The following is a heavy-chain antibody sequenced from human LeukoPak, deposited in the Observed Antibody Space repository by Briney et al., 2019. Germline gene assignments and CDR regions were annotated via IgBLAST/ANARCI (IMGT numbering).Heavy chain of an antibody. V-gene: IGHV4-4*07. CDR3: AREDPKEDAFDI. CDR2: IYTSGST. CDR1: GGSISSYY. Sequence: SETLSLTCTVSGGSISSYYWSWVRQPAGKGLEWIGRIYTSGSTNYNPSLKSRVTISVDTSKNQFSLKLSSVTAADTAVYYCAREDPKEDAFDIWGQGTMVTVSS. J-gene: IGHJ3*02.